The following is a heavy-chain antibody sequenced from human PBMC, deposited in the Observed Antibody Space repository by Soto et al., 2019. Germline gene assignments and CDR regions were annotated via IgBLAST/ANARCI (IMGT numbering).Heavy chain of an antibody. CDR1: GFTFSSYG. CDR3: ARDHDFWSGYPDYYYYYGMDV. V-gene: IGHV3-33*01. CDR2: IWYDGSNK. Sequence: PGGSLRLSCAASGFTFSSYGMHWVRQAPGKGLEWVAVIWYDGSNKYYADSVKGRFTISRDNSKNTLYLQMNSLRAEDTAVYYCARDHDFWSGYPDYYYYYGMDVWGQGTTVTVSS. D-gene: IGHD3-3*01. J-gene: IGHJ6*02.